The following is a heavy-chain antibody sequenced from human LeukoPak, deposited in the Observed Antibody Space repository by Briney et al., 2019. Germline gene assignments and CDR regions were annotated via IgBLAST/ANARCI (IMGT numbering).Heavy chain of an antibody. CDR1: GFTFSSYS. Sequence: PGGSLRLSCAASGFTFSSYSMNWVRQAPGKGLEWVSSISSSSSYIYYADSVKGRFTISRDNAMNTLYLQMNSLRAEDTAVYYCARDLRSPSDTNIAIDYWGQGTLVTVSS. CDR2: ISSSSSYI. CDR3: ARDLRSPSDTNIAIDY. J-gene: IGHJ4*02. V-gene: IGHV3-21*01.